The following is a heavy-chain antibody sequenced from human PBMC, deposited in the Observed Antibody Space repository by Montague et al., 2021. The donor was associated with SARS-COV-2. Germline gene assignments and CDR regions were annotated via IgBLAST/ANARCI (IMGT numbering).Heavy chain of an antibody. V-gene: IGHV6-1*01. CDR3: ARGLRWRYGYGMDV. J-gene: IGHJ6*02. CDR2: TYYRSNWDN. D-gene: IGHD4-17*01. CDR1: GDSVSSDSAA. Sequence: CAISGDSVSSDSAAWNWVRQSPSRGLEWLGRTYYRSNWDNDYAVSVKSRITIKSDTSKNQISLQLNSVTPEDTAVYYCARGLRWRYGYGMDVWGQGTTVTVSS.